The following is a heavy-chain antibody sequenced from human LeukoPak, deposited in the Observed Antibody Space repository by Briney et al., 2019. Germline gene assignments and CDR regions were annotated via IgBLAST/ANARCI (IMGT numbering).Heavy chain of an antibody. J-gene: IGHJ3*02. CDR1: GGSISSYY. CDR2: ISYGGST. D-gene: IGHD3-22*01. V-gene: IGHV4-59*01. Sequence: SETLSPTCTVSGGSISSYYWSWIRQPPGKGLEWIGYISYGGSTNYSPSLKSRVTISVDTSKNHFSLKLSSVTAADTAVYYCARGMYDYDSTSAFDIRGQGTMVTVSS. CDR3: ARGMYDYDSTSAFDI.